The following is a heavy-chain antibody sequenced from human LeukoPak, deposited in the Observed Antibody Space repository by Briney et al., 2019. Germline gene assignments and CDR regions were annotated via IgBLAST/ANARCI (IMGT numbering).Heavy chain of an antibody. V-gene: IGHV1-46*01. CDR2: INPSGGST. J-gene: IGHJ4*02. D-gene: IGHD3-9*01. CDR3: ASGLVYDILTGYKPIDY. Sequence: ASVKVSCKASGYTFTSYFMHWVRQAPGQGLEWMGIINPSGGSTSYAQRFQGRVTMTRDTSTSTVYMELSSLRSEDTAVYYRASGLVYDILTGYKPIDYWGQGTLVTVSS. CDR1: GYTFTSYF.